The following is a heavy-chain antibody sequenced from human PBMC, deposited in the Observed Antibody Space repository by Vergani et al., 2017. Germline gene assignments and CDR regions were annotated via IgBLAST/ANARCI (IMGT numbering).Heavy chain of an antibody. CDR2: IYYSGST. Sequence: QLQLQESGPGLVKPSETLSLTCTVSGGSISSSSYYWGWIRQPPGKGLEWIGSIYYSGSTYYNPSLKSRVTISVDTSKNQFSLKLSSVTAADTAVYYCAGQRRITMIVVVSLIPRIDYWGQGTLVTVSS. J-gene: IGHJ4*02. D-gene: IGHD3-22*01. V-gene: IGHV4-39*01. CDR3: AGQRRITMIVVVSLIPRIDY. CDR1: GGSISSSSYY.